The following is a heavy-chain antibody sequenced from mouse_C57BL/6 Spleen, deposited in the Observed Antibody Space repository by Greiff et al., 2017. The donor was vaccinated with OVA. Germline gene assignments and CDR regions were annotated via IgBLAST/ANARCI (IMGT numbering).Heavy chain of an antibody. CDR1: GYSITSGYY. J-gene: IGHJ2*01. CDR3: ARGESTTVDY. Sequence: VQLQQSGPGLVKPSQSLSLTCSVTGYSITSGYYWNWIRQFPGNKLEWMGYISYDGSNNYNPSLKNRISITRDTSKNQFFLKLNSVTTEDTATYYCARGESTTVDYWGQGTTLTVSS. D-gene: IGHD1-1*01. V-gene: IGHV3-6*01. CDR2: ISYDGSN.